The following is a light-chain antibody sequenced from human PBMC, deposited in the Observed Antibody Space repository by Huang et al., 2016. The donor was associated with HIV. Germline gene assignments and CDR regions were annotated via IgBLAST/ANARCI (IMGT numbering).Light chain of an antibody. Sequence: EFVLTQSPATLSLSPGERATLSCRASQSISSYLAWYPQKPGQAPRLLIYDASYRATGIPAMFSGSGSGTGFTLTISSREPEDFAVYYCQQRSNGPPLFTFGPGTKVDIK. CDR2: DAS. CDR3: QQRSNGPPLFT. V-gene: IGKV3-11*01. CDR1: QSISSY. J-gene: IGKJ3*01.